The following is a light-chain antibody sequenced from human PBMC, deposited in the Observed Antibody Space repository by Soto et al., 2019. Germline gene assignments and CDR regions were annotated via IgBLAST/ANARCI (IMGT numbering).Light chain of an antibody. CDR3: AAYTGNWNGPV. V-gene: IGLV1-47*01. Sequence: QSALTQPPSVSGTPGQRVSISCSGDSSTFANNYVHWYQQIPGAAPKLLIYRSDQRPSGVPERFSGSKSGTSASLTISGLRPEDEALYYCAAYTGNWNGPVFGGGTKLTVL. CDR2: RSD. J-gene: IGLJ2*01. CDR1: SSTFANNY.